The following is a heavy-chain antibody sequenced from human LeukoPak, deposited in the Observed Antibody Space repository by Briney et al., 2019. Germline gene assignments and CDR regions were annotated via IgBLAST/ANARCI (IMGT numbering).Heavy chain of an antibody. CDR1: GFTVSGND. CDR3: ARLLIVEWFIVA. J-gene: IGHJ5*02. Sequence: PGGSLRLSCAVSGFTVSGNDMSWFRQAPGKGLQWVSFIYSGGNTYYADSVKGRFTISRDASKNTLYLQMNGLRAEDTAVYYRARLLIVEWFIVAWGQGTLVTVSS. CDR2: IYSGGNT. V-gene: IGHV3-53*01. D-gene: IGHD3-3*01.